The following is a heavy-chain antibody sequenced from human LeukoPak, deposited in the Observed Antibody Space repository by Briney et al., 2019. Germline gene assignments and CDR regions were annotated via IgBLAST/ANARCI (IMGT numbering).Heavy chain of an antibody. CDR1: GGSISSYY. CDR3: ARDLDGPILGGWFDP. D-gene: IGHD3/OR15-3a*01. V-gene: IGHV4-4*07. CDR2: IYTSGST. J-gene: IGHJ5*02. Sequence: SETLSLTCTVSGGSISSYYWSWIRQPAGKGLEWIGRIYTSGSTNYNPSLKSRVTISVDKYKNQFCLKLSSVTAADTAVYYCARDLDGPILGGWFDPWGQGTLVTVSS.